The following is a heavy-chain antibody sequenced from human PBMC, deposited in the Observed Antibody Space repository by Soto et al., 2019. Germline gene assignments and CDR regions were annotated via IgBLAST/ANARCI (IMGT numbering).Heavy chain of an antibody. CDR3: AEEYCSSTSCYDRPDAFDI. D-gene: IGHD2-2*01. CDR1: GFTFSSYA. Sequence: PGGSLRLSCAASGFTFSSYAMSWVRQAPGKGLEWVSAISGSGSSTYYADSVKGRFTISRDNSKNTLYLQMNSLRAEDTAVYYCAEEYCSSTSCYDRPDAFDIWGQGTMVTVSS. CDR2: ISGSGSST. J-gene: IGHJ3*02. V-gene: IGHV3-23*01.